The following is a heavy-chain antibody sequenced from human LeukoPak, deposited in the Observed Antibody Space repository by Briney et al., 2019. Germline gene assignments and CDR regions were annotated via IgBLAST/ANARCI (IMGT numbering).Heavy chain of an antibody. D-gene: IGHD3-16*02. Sequence: ASVKVSCKASGYTFTSYGISWVRQAPGQGLEWMGWISAYNGNINYAQKLQGRVTMTTDTSTNTAYMELRSLRSDDTAVYYCARSYRSRDLDCWGQGTLVNVPS. V-gene: IGHV1-18*01. CDR3: ARSYRSRDLDC. CDR2: ISAYNGNI. CDR1: GYTFTSYG. J-gene: IGHJ4*02.